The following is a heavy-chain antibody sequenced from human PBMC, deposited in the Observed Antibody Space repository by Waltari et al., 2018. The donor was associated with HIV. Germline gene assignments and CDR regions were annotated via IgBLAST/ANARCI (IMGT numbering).Heavy chain of an antibody. J-gene: IGHJ4*02. CDR3: ARDPITFGGVIVPPDY. D-gene: IGHD3-16*02. CDR2: ISAYNCNT. V-gene: IGHV1-18*01. Sequence: QVQLVQSGAEVKKPGASVKVSCKASGYTFTSYGISWVRQAPGQGLEWMGWISAYNCNTNYAQKLPGRVTMTTDTSTSTAYMELRSLRSDDTAVYYCARDPITFGGVIVPPDYWGQGTLVTVSS. CDR1: GYTFTSYG.